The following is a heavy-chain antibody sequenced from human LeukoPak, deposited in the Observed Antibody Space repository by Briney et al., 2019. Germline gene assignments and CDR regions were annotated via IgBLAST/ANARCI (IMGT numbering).Heavy chain of an antibody. D-gene: IGHD1-1*01. CDR3: AREGDQLERRAHYYYGMDV. J-gene: IGHJ6*04. CDR2: IIPIFGTA. Sequence: SVKVSCKASGGTFSSYAISWVRQAPGQGLEWMGGIIPIFGTANYAQKFQGRVTITADESTSTAYMELSSLRSEDTAVYYCAREGDQLERRAHYYYGMDVWGKGTTVTASS. V-gene: IGHV1-69*01. CDR1: GGTFSSYA.